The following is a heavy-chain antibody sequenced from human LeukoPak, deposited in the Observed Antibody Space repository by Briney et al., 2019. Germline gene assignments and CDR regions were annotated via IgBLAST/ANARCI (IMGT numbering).Heavy chain of an antibody. CDR1: GGSINTYY. D-gene: IGHD3-3*01. J-gene: IGHJ6*03. V-gene: IGHV4-59*08. CDR2: IYGTGNT. Sequence: SETLSLTCGVSGGSINTYYWSWIRQPPGKGLEWIGYIYGTGNTNYNPSLKGRVTISLDTSKNQFSLNLSSVTAADTAVYYCAKHDTVFGAAHFYMDVWGEGTTVTVSS. CDR3: AKHDTVFGAAHFYMDV.